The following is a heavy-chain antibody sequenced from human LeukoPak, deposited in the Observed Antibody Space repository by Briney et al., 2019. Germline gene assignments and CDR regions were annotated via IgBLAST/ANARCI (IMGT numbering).Heavy chain of an antibody. D-gene: IGHD5-18*01. CDR1: GFTFSSYS. V-gene: IGHV3-21*01. Sequence: GGSLRLSCAASGFTFSSYSMNWVRPAPGKGLDWVSSISSSSSYIYYADSVKGRFTISRDNAKNSLYLQMNSLRAEDTAVYYCARDGGYSYGYPLDYWGQGTLVTVSS. J-gene: IGHJ4*02. CDR3: ARDGGYSYGYPLDY. CDR2: ISSSSSYI.